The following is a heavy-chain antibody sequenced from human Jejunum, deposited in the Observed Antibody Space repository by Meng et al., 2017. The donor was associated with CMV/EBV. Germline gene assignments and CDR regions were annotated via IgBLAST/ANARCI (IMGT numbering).Heavy chain of an antibody. CDR1: GFSLTTNGVG. CDR3: AYRRGGGSGWNWFGP. Sequence: QITLQESGPTLVKPTQTLTLTCSFSGFSLTTNGVGVGWIRRPPGKALEWLALIYWDDDKHYSPSLQTRLSVIKDASKNRVVLIMTDMDPVDTATYYCAYRRGGGSGWNWFGPWGQGTLVTVSS. V-gene: IGHV2-5*02. CDR2: IYWDDDK. J-gene: IGHJ5*02. D-gene: IGHD6-19*01.